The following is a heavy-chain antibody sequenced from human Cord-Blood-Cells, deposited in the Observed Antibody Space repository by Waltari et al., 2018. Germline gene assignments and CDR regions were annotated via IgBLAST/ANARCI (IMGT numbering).Heavy chain of an antibody. Sequence: QVQLQESGPGLVKPSGTLSLTCAVSGGSISSSNWWSWVRQPPGKGLEWIGEIYHSGGTNYNPSLKSRVTMSVDKSKNQFSRKLSSVTAADTAVYYCARDRGYCSSTSCYTWYFDLWGRGTLVTVSS. CDR2: IYHSGGT. J-gene: IGHJ2*01. CDR3: ARDRGYCSSTSCYTWYFDL. CDR1: GGSISSSNW. D-gene: IGHD2-2*02. V-gene: IGHV4-4*02.